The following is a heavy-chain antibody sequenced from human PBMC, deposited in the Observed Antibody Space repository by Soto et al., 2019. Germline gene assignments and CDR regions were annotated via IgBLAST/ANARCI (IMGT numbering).Heavy chain of an antibody. CDR2: IWYDGSNK. Sequence: GGSLRLSCAASGFTFSSYGMHWVRQAPGKGLEWVAVIWYDGSNKYYADSVKGRFTISRDNSKNTLYLQMNSLRAEDTAVYYCARGNVVVPAATGGDAFDIWGQGTMVTVSS. J-gene: IGHJ3*02. CDR1: GFTFSSYG. V-gene: IGHV3-33*08. CDR3: ARGNVVVPAATGGDAFDI. D-gene: IGHD2-2*01.